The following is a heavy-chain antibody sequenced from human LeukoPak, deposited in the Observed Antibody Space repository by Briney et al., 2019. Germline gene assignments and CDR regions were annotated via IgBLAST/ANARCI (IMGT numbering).Heavy chain of an antibody. Sequence: SCKASGGTFSSYAISWVRQAPGKGLEWVSTTSATSGSTYYADFVKGRFTISRDNSKYTLYLQMNSLRADDTAVYYCANTNDRDGDFNGDCWGQGTLVTVSS. CDR2: TSATSGST. V-gene: IGHV3-23*01. CDR1: GGTFSSYA. CDR3: ANTNDRDGDFNGDC. D-gene: IGHD1-1*01. J-gene: IGHJ4*02.